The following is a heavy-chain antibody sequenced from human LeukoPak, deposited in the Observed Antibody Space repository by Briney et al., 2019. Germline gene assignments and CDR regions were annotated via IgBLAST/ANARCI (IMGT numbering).Heavy chain of an antibody. CDR2: IYSGGDA. Sequence: GGSLRLSCAASGFTVNSNYMSWVRQAPGKGLEWVSVIYSGGDAYYADSVKGRFTISRDNSKNTLYLQMDSLRAEDTAVYYCAREGYGGNSAHWGQGTLVTVSS. J-gene: IGHJ4*02. CDR1: GFTVNSNY. V-gene: IGHV3-53*01. D-gene: IGHD4-23*01. CDR3: AREGYGGNSAH.